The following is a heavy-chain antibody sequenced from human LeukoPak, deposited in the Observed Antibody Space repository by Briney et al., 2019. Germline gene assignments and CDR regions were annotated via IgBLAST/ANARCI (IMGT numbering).Heavy chain of an antibody. Sequence: GGSLRLSCAASGFTFRSYGMHWVRQAPGKGLEWVAFIRYDGSNKYYADSVKGRFTISRDNSKNTLYLQMNSLRAEDTAVYYCAPLGDYSSSPGYWGQGTLVTVSS. V-gene: IGHV3-30*02. CDR1: GFTFRSYG. CDR3: APLGDYSSSPGY. D-gene: IGHD6-6*01. J-gene: IGHJ4*02. CDR2: IRYDGSNK.